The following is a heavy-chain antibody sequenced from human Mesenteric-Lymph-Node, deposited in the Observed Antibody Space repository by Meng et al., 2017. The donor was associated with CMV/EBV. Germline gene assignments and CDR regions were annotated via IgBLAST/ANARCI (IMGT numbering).Heavy chain of an antibody. Sequence: GESLKISCAASGFTFSTYAMSWVRQAPGKGLEWVSTISSSGISTNYADSVKGRFTISRDNSKNTLHLQMNSLRAEDTAVYYCAKFGDENWGQGTLVTVSS. CDR1: GFTFSTYA. CDR3: AKFGDEN. CDR2: ISSSGIST. J-gene: IGHJ4*02. D-gene: IGHD3-10*01. V-gene: IGHV3-23*01.